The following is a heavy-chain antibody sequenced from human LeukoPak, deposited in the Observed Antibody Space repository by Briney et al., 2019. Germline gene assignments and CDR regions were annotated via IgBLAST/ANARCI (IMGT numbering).Heavy chain of an antibody. CDR3: AKSGYNRFDY. CDR2: ISGSGSGGST. J-gene: IGHJ4*02. Sequence: GGSLRLSCAASAFTFSTYWMSWVRQAPGKGLEWVSSISGSGSGGSTYYADSVKGRFTISRDNSKNTLYLQMNSLRAEDTAVYYCAKSGYNRFDYWGQGTLVTVSS. D-gene: IGHD5-24*01. V-gene: IGHV3-23*01. CDR1: AFTFSTYW.